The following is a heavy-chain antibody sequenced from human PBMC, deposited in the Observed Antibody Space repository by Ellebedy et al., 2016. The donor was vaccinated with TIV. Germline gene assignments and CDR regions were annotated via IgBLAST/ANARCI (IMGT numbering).Heavy chain of an antibody. D-gene: IGHD4-17*01. CDR2: IPHDGSEK. CDR3: ARQTVATSVNDAFAI. V-gene: IGHV3-7*01. Sequence: GESLKISCAASGFTFSGYWMSWVRQSPGKGLEWVANIPHDGSEKYYVDSVKGRVNISRDNAKNSLYLQMNSLTAEDTAVYYCARQTVATSVNDAFAIWGLGTVVTVSS. J-gene: IGHJ3*02. CDR1: GFTFSGYW.